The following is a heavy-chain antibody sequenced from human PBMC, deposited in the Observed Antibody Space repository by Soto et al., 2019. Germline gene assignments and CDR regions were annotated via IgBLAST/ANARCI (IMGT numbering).Heavy chain of an antibody. D-gene: IGHD3-10*01. J-gene: IGHJ4*02. CDR2: IYSGGYT. V-gene: IGHV3-53*01. CDR3: ASQAGGGGY. CDR1: GFTVSNNY. Sequence: EVQLVESGGGLIQPGGSLRLSCAVSGFTVSNNYMSWVRQAPGKGLEGVSVIYSGGYTAYGDSVKGRFTISRDNSKNTLYLKMKTRRADDAGLYSCASQAGGGGYWGQGTLVTVSS.